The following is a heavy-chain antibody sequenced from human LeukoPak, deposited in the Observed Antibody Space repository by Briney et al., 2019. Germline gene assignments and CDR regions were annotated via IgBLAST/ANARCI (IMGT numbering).Heavy chain of an antibody. D-gene: IGHD2-2*01. J-gene: IGHJ4*02. CDR3: VTRPPAGRYFDY. V-gene: IGHV3-64D*08. CDR1: GLTFTTYA. Sequence: GGSLRLSCSASGLTFTTYAMFWVRQAPGKGLESVSAISPDGGVTYYADSVKGRFTISRDNSKDTLYLQMSSLRAEDTAVYYCVTRPPAGRYFDYWGQGTKVTVSS. CDR2: ISPDGGVT.